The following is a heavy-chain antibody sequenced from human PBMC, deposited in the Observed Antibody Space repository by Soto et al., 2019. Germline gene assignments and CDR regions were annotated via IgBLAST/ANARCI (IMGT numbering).Heavy chain of an antibody. CDR3: ATSQKGYNWNYFDH. CDR1: GASISGGYYY. Sequence: PWETLSLTCAVPGASISGGYYYWAWLRQSPGKGPEWIGSVFYTGFTSYNPSLESRVSVSVDTSKSQFSLKLSAVTAADTAVYYCATSQKGYNWNYFDHWGQGALVTVSS. V-gene: IGHV4-39*01. J-gene: IGHJ4*02. CDR2: VFYTGFT. D-gene: IGHD1-20*01.